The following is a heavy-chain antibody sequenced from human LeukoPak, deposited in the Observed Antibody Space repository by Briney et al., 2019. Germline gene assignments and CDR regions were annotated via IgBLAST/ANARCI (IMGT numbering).Heavy chain of an antibody. J-gene: IGHJ4*02. Sequence: GGSLRLSCAASGFTFSSYEMNWVRQAPGKGQEWVSYISSSGSTIYYADSVNGRFTISRDNAKNSLYLQMNSLRAEDTAVYYCARVSWGYYDSSGYYYLDYWGQGTLVTVSS. V-gene: IGHV3-48*03. D-gene: IGHD3-22*01. CDR1: GFTFSSYE. CDR3: ARVSWGYYDSSGYYYLDY. CDR2: ISSSGSTI.